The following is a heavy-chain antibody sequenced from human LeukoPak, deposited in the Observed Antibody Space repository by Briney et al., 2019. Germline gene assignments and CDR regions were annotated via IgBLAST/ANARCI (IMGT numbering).Heavy chain of an antibody. J-gene: IGHJ3*02. CDR2: FDPEDGET. CDR1: GYTLTELS. Sequence: ASVKVSCKVSGYTLTELSMHWVRQAPGKGLEWMGGFDPEDGETIYAQKFQGRVTMTEDTSTDTAYMELSSLRSEDTAVYYCATDHRRFSRGYLAAGGAFDIWGQGTMVTVSS. V-gene: IGHV1-24*01. CDR3: ATDHRRFSRGYLAAGGAFDI. D-gene: IGHD6-13*01.